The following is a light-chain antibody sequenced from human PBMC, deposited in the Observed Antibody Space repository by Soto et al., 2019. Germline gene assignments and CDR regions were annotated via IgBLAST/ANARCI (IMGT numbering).Light chain of an antibody. CDR3: QQYNNWPPWT. CDR2: GAS. Sequence: EIVMTQSPATLSVSPGESATLSCRASQSVSSNLAWYQQKPGQAPRLLIYGASTRATGIPARFSRSGSGTEFTLAISSLQSEDFAVYYWQQYNNWPPWTFGQGTKVEIK. J-gene: IGKJ1*01. CDR1: QSVSSN. V-gene: IGKV3-15*01.